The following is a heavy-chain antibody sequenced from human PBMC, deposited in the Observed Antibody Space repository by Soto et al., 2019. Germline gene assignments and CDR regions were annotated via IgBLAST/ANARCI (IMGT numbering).Heavy chain of an antibody. CDR2: IIPIFGTA. CDR3: ASYTYGDFILDY. Sequence: SVKVSCKASGGTFSSYAISWVRQAPGQGLEWMGGIIPIFGTANYAQKFQGRVTITADESTSTAYMELSSLRSEDTAVYYCASYTYGDFILDYWGQGTLVTVSS. J-gene: IGHJ4*02. V-gene: IGHV1-69*13. CDR1: GGTFSSYA. D-gene: IGHD4-17*01.